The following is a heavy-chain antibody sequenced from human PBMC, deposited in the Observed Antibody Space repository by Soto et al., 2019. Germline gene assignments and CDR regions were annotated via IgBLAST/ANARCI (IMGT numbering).Heavy chain of an antibody. CDR1: GYRFSTFW. Sequence: GESLKISCKASGYRFSTFWIGWVRQMPGKGLEWVAIIYPDQSRAMYSPAFQGQVTISVDKSISTAYLQWNSLKASDTAIYFCARHPYYLLTGQRYHLDFXGPGTLVTVSS. V-gene: IGHV5-51*01. CDR2: IYPDQSRA. CDR3: ARHPYYLLTGQRYHLDF. D-gene: IGHD3-9*01. J-gene: IGHJ4*02.